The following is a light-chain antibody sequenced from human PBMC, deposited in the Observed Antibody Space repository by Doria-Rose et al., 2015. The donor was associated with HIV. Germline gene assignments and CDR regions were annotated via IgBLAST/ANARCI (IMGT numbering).Light chain of an antibody. J-gene: IGKJ3*01. CDR1: QSLLYTSKNY. CDR2: WAS. Sequence: VLTKSPESLGMSLGERATLNCKSNQSLLYTSKNYVAWYQQKPGQPPKLLIYWASTRQSGVPARFSGSGSGTDFTLTISSLEAEDVAVYYCQQYYDTPSFGPGTTVDIK. V-gene: IGKV4-1*01. CDR3: QQYYDTPS.